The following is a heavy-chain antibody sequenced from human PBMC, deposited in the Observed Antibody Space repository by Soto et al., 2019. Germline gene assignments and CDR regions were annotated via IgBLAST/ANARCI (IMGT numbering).Heavy chain of an antibody. CDR1: GFTFSSYA. J-gene: IGHJ4*02. CDR2: ISYDGSNK. D-gene: IGHD3-10*01. Sequence: GGSLRLSCAASGFTFSSYAMHWVRQAPGKGLEWVAVISYDGSNKYYADSVKGRFTISRDNSKNTLYLQMNSLRAEDTAVYYCVSGMVRGEDYWGQGTLVTVSS. CDR3: VSGMVRGEDY. V-gene: IGHV3-30-3*01.